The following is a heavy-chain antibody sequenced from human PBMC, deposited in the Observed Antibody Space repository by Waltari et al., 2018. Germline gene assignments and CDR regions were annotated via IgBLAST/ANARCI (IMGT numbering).Heavy chain of an antibody. V-gene: IGHV7-4-1*02. CDR1: GYTFTSYA. J-gene: IGHJ6*03. Sequence: QVQLVQSGSELKKPGASVQVSCKASGYTFTSYAVNWVRQAPGQRLEWMGWINTKTGNPTYAQGFTGRFVFSLDTSVSTAYLQISSLKAEDSAVYYCARDPTTVNYYYYYMDVWGKGTTVTVSS. CDR3: ARDPTTVNYYYYYMDV. CDR2: INTKTGNP. D-gene: IGHD4-4*01.